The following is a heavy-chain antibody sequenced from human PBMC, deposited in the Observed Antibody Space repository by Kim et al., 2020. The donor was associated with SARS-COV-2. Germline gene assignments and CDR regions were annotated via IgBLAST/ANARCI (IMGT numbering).Heavy chain of an antibody. Sequence: GGSLRLSCAASGFTFSSYAMSWVRQAPGKGLEWVSAISGSGGSTYYADSVKGRFTISRDNSKNTLYLQMNSLRAEDTAVYYCAKDKELAVAGTWGMDVWGQGTTVTVSS. CDR2: ISGSGGST. CDR1: GFTFSSYA. CDR3: AKDKELAVAGTWGMDV. J-gene: IGHJ6*02. V-gene: IGHV3-23*01. D-gene: IGHD6-19*01.